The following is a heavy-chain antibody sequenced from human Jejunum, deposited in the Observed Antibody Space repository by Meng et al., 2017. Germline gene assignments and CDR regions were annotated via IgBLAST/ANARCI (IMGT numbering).Heavy chain of an antibody. V-gene: IGHV3-13*01. Sequence: GGSLRPSCAALGFTFSGYDMHWVRQVTGKGLEWVSAIGTIGDTYYSGSVKGRFTTSREDAKNSLYLQMNSLRGEDTALYYCAREARGSHWLQRLDIWGQGTVVTVSS. J-gene: IGHJ3*02. CDR2: IGTIGDT. CDR1: GFTFSGYD. CDR3: AREARGSHWLQRLDI. D-gene: IGHD5-24*01.